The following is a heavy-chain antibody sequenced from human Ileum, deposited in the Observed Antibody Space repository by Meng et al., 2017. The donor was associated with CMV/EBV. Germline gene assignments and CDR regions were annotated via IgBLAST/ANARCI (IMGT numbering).Heavy chain of an antibody. CDR1: ISSCDYY. CDR2: IKYSGRT. J-gene: IGHJ5*02. Sequence: ISSCDYYWSWIRQPPGKGLEWIGFIKYSGRTYYNPSLTSRVTISLDTSENHFSLRLSSVTAADTAVYYCARTQDCSTTSCYTGFDPWGQGTLVTVSS. V-gene: IGHV4-30-4*08. D-gene: IGHD2-2*01. CDR3: ARTQDCSTTSCYTGFDP.